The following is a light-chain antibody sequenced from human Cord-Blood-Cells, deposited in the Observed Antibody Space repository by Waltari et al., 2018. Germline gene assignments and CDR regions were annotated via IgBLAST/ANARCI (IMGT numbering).Light chain of an antibody. CDR2: DAS. CDR3: QQRSNWWT. CDR1: PSVSSY. Sequence: EIVLTQSPAPLSLSPGERATLSCRASPSVSSYLACYQQKPGQAPRLLIYDASNRATGIPAMFSGSGSGTDFTLTISSREPEDFAVYYCQQRSNWWTFGQGTKVEIK. J-gene: IGKJ1*01. V-gene: IGKV3-11*01.